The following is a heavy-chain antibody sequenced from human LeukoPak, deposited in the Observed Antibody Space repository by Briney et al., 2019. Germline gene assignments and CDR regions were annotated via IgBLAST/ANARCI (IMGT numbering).Heavy chain of an antibody. CDR3: AREVYYGSGSYYNAAFDI. Sequence: GRSLRLSCAASGFTFSSYGMHWVRQAPGKGLEWVAVIWYDGSNKYYADSMKGRFTISRDNSKNTLYLQMNSLRAEDTAVYYCAREVYYGSGSYYNAAFDIWGQGAMVTVSS. CDR2: IWYDGSNK. D-gene: IGHD3-10*01. CDR1: GFTFSSYG. J-gene: IGHJ3*02. V-gene: IGHV3-33*01.